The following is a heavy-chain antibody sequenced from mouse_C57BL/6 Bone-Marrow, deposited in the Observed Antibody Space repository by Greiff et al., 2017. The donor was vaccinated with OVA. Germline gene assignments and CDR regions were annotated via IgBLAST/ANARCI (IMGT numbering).Heavy chain of an antibody. Sequence: EVKLMESGPELAKPGASVKIPCKASGYTFTDYNMDWVKQSHGKSLEWIGDINSNNGGTIYNQKFKGKATLTVDKSSSTAYMELRSLTSEDTAVYYCARGGYYDDDGGAWFAYWGQGTLVTVSA. CDR3: ARGGYYDDDGGAWFAY. J-gene: IGHJ3*01. CDR1: GYTFTDYN. D-gene: IGHD2-4*01. V-gene: IGHV1-18*01. CDR2: INSNNGGT.